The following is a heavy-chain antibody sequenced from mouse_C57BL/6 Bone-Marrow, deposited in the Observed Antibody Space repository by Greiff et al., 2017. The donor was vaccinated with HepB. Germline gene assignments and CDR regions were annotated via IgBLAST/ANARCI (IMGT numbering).Heavy chain of an antibody. J-gene: IGHJ2*01. V-gene: IGHV1-81*01. D-gene: IGHD6-2*01. CDR3: ARSLPVWYFDY. CDR2: IYPRSGNT. Sequence: VKLQQSGAELARPGASVKLSCKASGYTFTSYGISWVKQRTGQGLEWIGEIYPRSGNTYYNEKFKGKATLTADKSSSTAYMELRSLTSEDSAVYFCARSLPVWYFDYWGQGTTLTVSS. CDR1: GYTFTSYG.